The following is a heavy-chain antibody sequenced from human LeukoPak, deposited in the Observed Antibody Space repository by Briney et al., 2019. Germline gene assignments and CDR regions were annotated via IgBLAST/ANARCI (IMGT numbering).Heavy chain of an antibody. Sequence: GGSLRLSCAASGFTFDDYGMSWVRQAPGKGLEWVSGINWNGGSTGYADSVKGRFTISRDNAKNSLYLQMNSLRAEDTALYYCARVPVYYDSSGYPYYYYYGMDVWGQGTQLTVSS. D-gene: IGHD3-22*01. CDR2: INWNGGST. CDR1: GFTFDDYG. J-gene: IGHJ6*02. V-gene: IGHV3-20*04. CDR3: ARVPVYYDSSGYPYYYYYGMDV.